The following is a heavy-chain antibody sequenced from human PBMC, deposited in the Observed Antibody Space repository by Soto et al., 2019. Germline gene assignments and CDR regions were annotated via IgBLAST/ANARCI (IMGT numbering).Heavy chain of an antibody. Sequence: ASVKVSCKVSGYTLTELSMHWVRQAPGKGLEWMGGFDPEDGETIYAQKFQGRVTMTEDTSTDTAYMELSSLRSEDTAVYYCATVQSYYYGSGSYDGSSNWFDPWGKGTLGTVSS. CDR3: ATVQSYYYGSGSYDGSSNWFDP. CDR1: GYTLTELS. J-gene: IGHJ5*02. V-gene: IGHV1-24*01. D-gene: IGHD3-10*01. CDR2: FDPEDGET.